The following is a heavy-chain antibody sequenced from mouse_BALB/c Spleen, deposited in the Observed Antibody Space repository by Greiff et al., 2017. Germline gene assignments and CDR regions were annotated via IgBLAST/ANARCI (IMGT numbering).Heavy chain of an antibody. D-gene: IGHD1-2*01. CDR3: ARPHYYGSPYYFDY. Sequence: QVQLQQSGAELVRPGTSVKISCKASGYTFTNYWLGWVKQRPGHGLEWIGDIYPGGGYTNYNEKFKGKATLTADTSSSTAYMQLSSLTSEDSAVYFCARPHYYGSPYYFDYWGQGTTLTVSS. CDR2: IYPGGGYT. V-gene: IGHV1-63*02. CDR1: GYTFTNYW. J-gene: IGHJ2*01.